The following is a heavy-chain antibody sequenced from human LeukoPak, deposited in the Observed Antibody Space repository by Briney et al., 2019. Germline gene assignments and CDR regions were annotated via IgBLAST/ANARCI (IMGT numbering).Heavy chain of an antibody. CDR1: GFTVSSNY. J-gene: IGHJ6*02. CDR2: IYSGGST. V-gene: IGHV3-66*01. Sequence: GGSLRLSCAASGFTVSSNYMSWVRQPPGKGLEWVSVIYSGGSTYYADSVKGRFTISRDNSKNTLYLQMNSLRAEDTAVYYCARDGYYYDSSGLLNYYYYGMDVWGQGTTVTVSS. CDR3: ARDGYYYDSSGLLNYYYYGMDV. D-gene: IGHD3-22*01.